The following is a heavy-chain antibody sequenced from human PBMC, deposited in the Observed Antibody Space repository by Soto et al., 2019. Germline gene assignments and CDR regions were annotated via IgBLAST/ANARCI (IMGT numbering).Heavy chain of an antibody. Sequence: SETLSLTCAVYGGSFSGYYWSWIRQPPWKGLEWIGEINHSGSTNYNPSLKSRVTISVDTSKNQFSLKLSSVTAADTAVYYCARAPQMVAGRYFPHWAQGTLVTVSS. J-gene: IGHJ1*01. D-gene: IGHD6-19*01. V-gene: IGHV4-34*01. CDR1: GGSFSGYY. CDR2: INHSGST. CDR3: ARAPQMVAGRYFPH.